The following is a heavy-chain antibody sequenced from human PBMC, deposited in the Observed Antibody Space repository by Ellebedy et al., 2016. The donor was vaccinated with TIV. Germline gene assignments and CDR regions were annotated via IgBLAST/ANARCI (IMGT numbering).Heavy chain of an antibody. Sequence: SETLSLTXTVSGGSISSYYWSWIRQPPGKGLEWIGYIYYSGSTNYNPSLKSRVTISVDTSKNQFSLKLSSVTAADTAVYYCARVRGYSGSYFFEYWGQGTLVTVSS. D-gene: IGHD1-26*01. CDR1: GGSISSYY. CDR3: ARVRGYSGSYFFEY. V-gene: IGHV4-59*08. J-gene: IGHJ4*02. CDR2: IYYSGST.